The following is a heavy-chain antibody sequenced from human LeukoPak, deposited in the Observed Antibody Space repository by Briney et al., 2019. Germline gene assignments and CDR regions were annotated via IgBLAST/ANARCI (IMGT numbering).Heavy chain of an antibody. CDR3: AKGYYGSGSYGWFDS. CDR1: GFTFSSFA. D-gene: IGHD3-10*01. Sequence: PGGSLRLSCAASGFTFSSFAMSWVRQAPGKGLEWVSTISGSGDRTYYADSVKGRFTISRDNSKNTLFLHMNSLRAEDTAVYSCAKGYYGSGSYGWFDSWGQGTLVTVSS. J-gene: IGHJ5*01. V-gene: IGHV3-23*01. CDR2: ISGSGDRT.